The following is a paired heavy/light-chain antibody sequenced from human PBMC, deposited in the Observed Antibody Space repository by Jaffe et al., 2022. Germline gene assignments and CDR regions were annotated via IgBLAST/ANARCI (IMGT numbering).Light chain of an antibody. CDR1: QDISNY. CDR2: DAS. V-gene: IGKV1-33*01. CDR3: QQYDNLPRYT. J-gene: IGKJ2*01. Sequence: DIQMTQSPSSLSASVGDRVTITCQASQDISNYLNWYQQKPGKAPKLLIYDASNLETGVPSRFSGSGSGTDFTFTISSLQPEDIATYYCQQYDNLPRYTFGQGTKLEIK.
Heavy chain of an antibody. CDR2: IYSGGST. V-gene: IGHV3-66*02. D-gene: IGHD3-9*01. CDR3: AREKIDILTGYYQISAFDI. Sequence: EVQLVESGGGLVQPGGSLRLSCAASGFTVSSNYMSWVRQAPGKGLEWVSVIYSGGSTYYADSVKGRFTISRDNSKNTLYLQMNSLRAEDTAVYYCAREKIDILTGYYQISAFDIWGQGTMVTVSS. CDR1: GFTVSSNY. J-gene: IGHJ3*02.